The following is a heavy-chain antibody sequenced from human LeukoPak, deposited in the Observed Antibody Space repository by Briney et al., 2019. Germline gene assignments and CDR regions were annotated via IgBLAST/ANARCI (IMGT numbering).Heavy chain of an antibody. J-gene: IGHJ6*03. CDR3: ARHTGYSSGWYVNNYYYMDV. CDR1: GGSIRSGNFY. V-gene: IGHV4-39*01. D-gene: IGHD6-19*01. CDR2: VSYGRST. Sequence: SETLSLTCTVSGGSIRSGNFYWGWFRQSPGKGLEWVGSVSYGRSTYFNPSLRSRVAISVDTSESQFSLKLTSVTAADTALYYCARHTGYSSGWYVNNYYYMDVWGKGTTVTVSS.